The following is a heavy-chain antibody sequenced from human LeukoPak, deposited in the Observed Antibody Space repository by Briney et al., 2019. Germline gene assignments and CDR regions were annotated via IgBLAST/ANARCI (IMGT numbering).Heavy chain of an antibody. CDR2: ISSSGGTT. Sequence: GGSLRLSCAASGFTFSSHAMSWVRQAPEKGLEWVSIISSSGGTTYYADSVKGRSTISRDNSKNTLYLQMNSLRAEDTAVYYCAKGWNNMDVWGQGTTVTVSS. CDR1: GFTFSSHA. CDR3: AKGWNNMDV. J-gene: IGHJ6*02. D-gene: IGHD1/OR15-1a*01. V-gene: IGHV3-23*01.